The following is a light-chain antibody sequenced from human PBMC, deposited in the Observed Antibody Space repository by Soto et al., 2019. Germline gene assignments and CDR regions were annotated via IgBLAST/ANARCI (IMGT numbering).Light chain of an antibody. V-gene: IGKV3-20*01. Sequence: EVVLTQSPRTLSLSPGERATLSCRASETVTNSYLAWYQQKPGQAPRLVIYGASTRATGIPDRFGGSGSGTDFTLTISRLEPEDFAVYYCQQYGGSPRTFGQGTKVDIK. CDR2: GAS. CDR3: QQYGGSPRT. J-gene: IGKJ1*01. CDR1: ETVTNSY.